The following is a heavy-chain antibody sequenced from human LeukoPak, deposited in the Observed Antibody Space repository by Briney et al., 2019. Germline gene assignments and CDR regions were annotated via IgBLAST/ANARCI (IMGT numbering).Heavy chain of an antibody. CDR2: INHSGST. CDR1: GGSFSGYY. V-gene: IGHV4-34*01. CDR3: ARGRGIAARRGGYYYYYMDV. Sequence: SETLSLTCAVYGGSFSGYYWSWIRQPPGKGLEWIGEINHSGSTNYNPSLKSRVTISVDTSKNRFSLKLSSVTAADTAVYYCARGRGIAARRGGYYYYYMDVWGKGTTVTVSS. D-gene: IGHD6-6*01. J-gene: IGHJ6*03.